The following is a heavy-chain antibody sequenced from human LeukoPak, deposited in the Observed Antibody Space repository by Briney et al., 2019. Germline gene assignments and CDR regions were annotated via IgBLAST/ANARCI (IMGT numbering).Heavy chain of an antibody. CDR3: AKVGRDVAAAGPYYFDY. CDR1: GFTFSSYA. D-gene: IGHD6-13*01. V-gene: IGHV3-23*01. Sequence: GGSLRLSCAASGFTFSSYALSWVRQAPGKGLEWISIISESGIITYYADSVKGRFNISRDNSKNTLYLQMNSLRAEDTAVYYCAKVGRDVAAAGPYYFDYWGQGTLVTVSS. CDR2: ISESGIIT. J-gene: IGHJ4*02.